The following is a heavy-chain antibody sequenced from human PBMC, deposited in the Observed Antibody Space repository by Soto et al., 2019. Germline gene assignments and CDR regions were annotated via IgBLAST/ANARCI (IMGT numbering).Heavy chain of an antibody. J-gene: IGHJ4*02. CDR2: ISGSGGST. CDR1: GFTFSSYA. D-gene: IGHD2-15*01. V-gene: IGHV3-23*01. CDR3: AKAGPSTPIVVVVAATEFDY. Sequence: EVQLLESGGGLVQPGGSLRLSCAASGFTFSSYAMSWVRQAPGKGLEWVSAISGSGGSTYYADSMKGRFTISRDNSKNTLYLQMNSLRAEDTAVYYCAKAGPSTPIVVVVAATEFDYWGQGTLVTVSS.